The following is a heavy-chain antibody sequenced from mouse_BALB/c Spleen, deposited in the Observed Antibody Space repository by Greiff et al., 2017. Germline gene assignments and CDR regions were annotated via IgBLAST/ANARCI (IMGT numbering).Heavy chain of an antibody. Sequence: VQLQQSGPELVKPGASVKISCKASGYSFTGYFMNWVKQSHGKSLEWIGRINPYNGDTFYNQKFKGKATLTVDKSSSTAHMELLSLTSEDSAVYYCTRGPYYYGSSYVYAMDYWGQGTSVTVSS. CDR3: TRGPYYYGSSYVYAMDY. V-gene: IGHV1-37*01. CDR2: INPYNGDT. D-gene: IGHD1-1*01. J-gene: IGHJ4*01. CDR1: GYSFTGYF.